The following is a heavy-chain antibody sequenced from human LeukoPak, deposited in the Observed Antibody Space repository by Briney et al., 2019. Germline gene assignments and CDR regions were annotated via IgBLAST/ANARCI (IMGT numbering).Heavy chain of an antibody. V-gene: IGHV1-58*02. CDR2: IVVGSGNT. J-gene: IGHJ4*02. CDR1: GFTFTSSA. CDR3: ARDQIGYGSGSYFPSAFDY. D-gene: IGHD3-10*01. Sequence: SVKVSCKASGFTFTSSAMQWVRQARGQRLEWIGWIVVGSGNTNYAQKFQGRVTITADKSTSTAYMELSSLRSEDTAVYYCARDQIGYGSGSYFPSAFDYWGQGTLVTVSS.